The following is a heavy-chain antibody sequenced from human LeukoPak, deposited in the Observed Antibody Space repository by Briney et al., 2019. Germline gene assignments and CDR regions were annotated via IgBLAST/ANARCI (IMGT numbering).Heavy chain of an antibody. V-gene: IGHV3-7*01. Sequence: GGSLRLSCAASGFTFSSYWMSWVRLAPGKGLEWVGNIKGDGSEKWYVDSVKDRFTISRDNAQNSVYLQMNSLRAEDTALYYCARDEYRSRWLHPWGQGTLVTVTS. CDR1: GFTFSSYW. CDR3: ARDEYRSRWLHP. J-gene: IGHJ5*02. CDR2: IKGDGSEK. D-gene: IGHD4-11*01.